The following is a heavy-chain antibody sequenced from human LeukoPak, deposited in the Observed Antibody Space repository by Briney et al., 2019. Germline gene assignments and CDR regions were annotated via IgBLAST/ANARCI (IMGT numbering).Heavy chain of an antibody. Sequence: SETLSLTCTVSGGSISSSSYYWGWIRQPPGKGLEWIGSIYYSGSTYYNPSLKSRVTISGDTSKNQFSLKLSSVTAADTAVYYCARESRRPPHAFDIWGQGTMVTVSS. CDR3: ARESRRPPHAFDI. CDR2: IYYSGST. V-gene: IGHV4-39*02. J-gene: IGHJ3*02. CDR1: GGSISSSSYY.